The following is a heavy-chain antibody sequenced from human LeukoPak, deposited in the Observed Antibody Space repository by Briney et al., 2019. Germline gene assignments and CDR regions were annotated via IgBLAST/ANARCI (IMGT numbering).Heavy chain of an antibody. CDR3: VKDGEWTFDV. CDR2: IGQDGSTK. J-gene: IGHJ3*01. CDR1: GFSFSNSG. Sequence: GGSLRLSCAASGFSFSNSGTHWVRQAPGKGLEWVAFIGQDGSTKYNVDSVKGRFTIPGDNPKKMAYLQMNNLRAEDTAIYYCVKDGEWTFDVWGQGTMVTVS. D-gene: IGHD3-3*01. V-gene: IGHV3-30*02.